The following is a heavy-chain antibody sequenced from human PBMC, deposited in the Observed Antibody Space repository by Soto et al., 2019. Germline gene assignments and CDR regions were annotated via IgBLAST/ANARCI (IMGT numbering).Heavy chain of an antibody. D-gene: IGHD3-10*01. CDR3: ARMATFGSLNWFVP. CDR2: MNPGSGDT. Sequence: ASVKVSWKASGYSFTNNDVSWVRQATGQGLEWMGWMNPGSGDTGYAQKFQGRVTMTRDISIATAYMELSGLRSDDTAIYYCARMATFGSLNWFVPWGQGTLVTVSS. CDR1: GYSFTNND. V-gene: IGHV1-8*01. J-gene: IGHJ5*02.